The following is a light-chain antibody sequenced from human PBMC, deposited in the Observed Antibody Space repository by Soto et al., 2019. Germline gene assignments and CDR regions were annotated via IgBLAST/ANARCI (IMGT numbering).Light chain of an antibody. Sequence: EVVLTQSPGTVSLSPGERATLSCRASQSVTSNYLAWYQQKPGQAPRLLIYAASSRATGIPDRFSGSGSGTDCSLTITRLEPEDFAVYYCQQYGSSLTWTFGQGTKVEIK. CDR3: QQYGSSLTWT. V-gene: IGKV3-20*01. CDR2: AAS. CDR1: QSVTSNY. J-gene: IGKJ1*01.